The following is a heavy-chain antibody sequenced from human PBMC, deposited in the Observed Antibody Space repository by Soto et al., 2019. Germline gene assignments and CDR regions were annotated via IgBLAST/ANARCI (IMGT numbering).Heavy chain of an antibody. D-gene: IGHD2-15*01. CDR1: GGSISSYY. V-gene: IGHV4-59*08. CDR2: IYYSGST. J-gene: IGHJ4*02. Sequence: QVQLQESGPGLVKPSETLSLTCTVSGGSISSYYWSWIRQPPGKGLEWIGYIYYSGSTNYNPSLKSRVTISVDTSKNQFSLKLSSVTAADTAVYYCARQYCSGGSCYLDYWGQGTLVTVSS. CDR3: ARQYCSGGSCYLDY.